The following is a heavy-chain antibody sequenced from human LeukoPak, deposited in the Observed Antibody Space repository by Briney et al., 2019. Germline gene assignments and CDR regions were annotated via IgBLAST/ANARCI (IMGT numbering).Heavy chain of an antibody. D-gene: IGHD1-26*01. Sequence: ASVKVSCKASGYTFTSYYMHWVRQAPGQGLEWMGIINPSGGNTGYAQKFQGRVTITRNTSISTAYMELSSLRSEDTAVYYCARGQNWEDYWGQGTLVTVSS. J-gene: IGHJ4*02. CDR2: INPSGGNT. CDR3: ARGQNWEDY. CDR1: GYTFTSYY. V-gene: IGHV1-46*01.